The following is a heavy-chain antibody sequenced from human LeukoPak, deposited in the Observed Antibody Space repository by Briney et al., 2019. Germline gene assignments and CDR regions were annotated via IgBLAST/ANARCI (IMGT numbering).Heavy chain of an antibody. V-gene: IGHV6-1*01. CDR2: TYYRSKWYN. CDR1: GDSVSSKNGA. CDR3: ARDFGTTGWHTFDY. D-gene: IGHD6-19*01. J-gene: IGHJ4*02. Sequence: SQTLSLTCVVSGDSVSSKNGAWNWIRQSPSRGLEWLGRTYYRSKWYNDYAESMEGRMTISQGTSKNQYSLHLNPVTPDDTAVYYCARDFGTTGWHTFDYWGQGTLVTVSS.